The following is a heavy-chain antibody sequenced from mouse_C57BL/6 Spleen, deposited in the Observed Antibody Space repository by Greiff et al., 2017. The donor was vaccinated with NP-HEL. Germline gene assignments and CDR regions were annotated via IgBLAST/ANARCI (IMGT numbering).Heavy chain of an antibody. CDR2: ISYDGSN. J-gene: IGHJ4*01. Sequence: EVHLVESGPGLVKPSQSLSLTCSVTGYSITSGYYWNWIRQFPGNKLEWMGYISYDGSNNYNPSLKNRISITRDTSKNQFFLKLNSVTTEDTATYYCARAIYDYDYAMDYWGQGTSVTVSS. V-gene: IGHV3-6*01. CDR3: ARAIYDYDYAMDY. D-gene: IGHD2-4*01. CDR1: GYSITSGYY.